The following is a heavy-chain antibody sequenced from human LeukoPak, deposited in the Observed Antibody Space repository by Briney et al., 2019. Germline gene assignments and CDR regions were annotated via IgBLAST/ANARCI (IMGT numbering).Heavy chain of an antibody. V-gene: IGHV4-34*01. CDR2: INHSGST. CDR1: GGSFSGYY. CDR3: AREWEYGMDV. Sequence: SETLSLTCAVYGGSFSGYYWSWIRQPPGKGLEWIGEINHSGSTNYNPSLKSRVTISVDTSKNQFSLKLSSVTAADTAVYYCAREWEYGMDVWGQGTTVTVSS. J-gene: IGHJ6*02. D-gene: IGHD1-26*01.